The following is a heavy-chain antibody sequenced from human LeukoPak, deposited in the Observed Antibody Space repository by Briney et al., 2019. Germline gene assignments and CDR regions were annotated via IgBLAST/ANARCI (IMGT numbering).Heavy chain of an antibody. D-gene: IGHD1-26*01. J-gene: IGHJ4*02. CDR1: GFTFSSYG. CDR3: AKGPYSGSYYDY. V-gene: IGHV3-30*02. CDR2: IRYDGSNE. Sequence: GGSLRLSCAASGFTFSSYGIHWVRQAPGKGLEWVAFIRYDGSNEYYADSVKGRFTISRDNSKNTLYLQMNSLRAEDTAVYYCAKGPYSGSYYDYWGQGTLVTVSS.